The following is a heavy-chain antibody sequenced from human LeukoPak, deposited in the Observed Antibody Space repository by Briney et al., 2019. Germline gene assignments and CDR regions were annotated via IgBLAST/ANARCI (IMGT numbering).Heavy chain of an antibody. D-gene: IGHD2-15*01. V-gene: IGHV4-61*01. CDR2: IYYSGST. CDR3: ARGVVVVAAGYYYYGMDV. J-gene: IGHJ6*02. CDR1: GGSVSSGSYY. Sequence: SETLSLTCTVSGGSVSSGSYYWSWIRQPPGKGLEWIGYIYYSGSTNYNPSLKSRVTISVDTSKNQFSLKLSSVTAADTAVYYCARGVVVVAAGYYYYGMDVWGQGTTVTVSS.